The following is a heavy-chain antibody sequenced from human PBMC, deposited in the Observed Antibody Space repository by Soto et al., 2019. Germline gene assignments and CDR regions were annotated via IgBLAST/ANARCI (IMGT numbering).Heavy chain of an antibody. D-gene: IGHD3-3*01. CDR2: IIPIFGTA. CDR3: AREEYYDFWSGYFGSYYYGMDV. V-gene: IGHV1-69*13. Sequence: ASVKVSCKASGGTFSSYAISWVRQAPGQGLEWMGGIIPIFGTANYAQKFQGRVTITADESTSTAYMELSSLRSEDTAVYYCAREEYYDFWSGYFGSYYYGMDVWG. CDR1: GGTFSSYA. J-gene: IGHJ6*02.